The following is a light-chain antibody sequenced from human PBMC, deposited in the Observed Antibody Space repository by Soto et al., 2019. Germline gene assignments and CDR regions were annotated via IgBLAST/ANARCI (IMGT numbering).Light chain of an antibody. CDR2: GAS. Sequence: DIVMTQSPATLSVSPGERATPSCRASQSVSSNLAWYQQKPGQAPRLLIYGASTRATGIPARFSGSGSGTEFTLTISSLQSEDFAVYYCQHCNNWPRTFGQGTKVEIK. CDR1: QSVSSN. CDR3: QHCNNWPRT. V-gene: IGKV3-15*01. J-gene: IGKJ1*01.